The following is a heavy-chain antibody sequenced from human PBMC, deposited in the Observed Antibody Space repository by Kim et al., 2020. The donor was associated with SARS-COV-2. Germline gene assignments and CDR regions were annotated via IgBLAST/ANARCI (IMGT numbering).Heavy chain of an antibody. J-gene: IGHJ4*02. CDR3: ARDINGSPDQ. CDR2: IDTKPTTYIA. Sequence: GGSLRLSCAASGFTFTDLYLNWVRQPPGKGLEWVCRIDTKPTTYIAEYAAAVKGISTISRDDSTKSLFLQMNSLKTADTAMYYCARDINGSPDQCGQGTLVTVSS. CDR1: GFTFTDLY. V-gene: IGHV3-72*01. D-gene: IGHD1-26*01.